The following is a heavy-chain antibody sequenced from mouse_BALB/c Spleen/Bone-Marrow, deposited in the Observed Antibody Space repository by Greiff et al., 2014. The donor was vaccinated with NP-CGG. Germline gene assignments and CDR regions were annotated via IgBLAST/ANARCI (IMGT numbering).Heavy chain of an antibody. CDR2: ISNGGGST. Sequence: EVKLMESGGGLVLPGGSLKLSCATSGFTFSDYYMYWVRQTPEKRLEWVAYISNGGGSTYYPDTVKGRFTISRDNAKNTLYLQMSRLKSEDTAMYYCARHLYGNYGAMDYWGQGTSVTVSS. CDR1: GFTFSDYY. D-gene: IGHD2-1*01. CDR3: ARHLYGNYGAMDY. J-gene: IGHJ4*01. V-gene: IGHV5-12*02.